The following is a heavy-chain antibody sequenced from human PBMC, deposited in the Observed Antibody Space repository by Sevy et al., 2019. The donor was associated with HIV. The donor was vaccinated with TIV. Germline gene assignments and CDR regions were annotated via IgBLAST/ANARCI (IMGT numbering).Heavy chain of an antibody. J-gene: IGHJ3*02. D-gene: IGHD4-17*01. CDR2: INPDSGGT. CDR3: ARATVTTGGAFDI. CDR1: GYTFTGYY. Sequence: ASVKVSCKASGYTFTGYYMHWVRQAPGHRLEWMGWINPDSGGTNYAQKFQGWVTMTRDTSISTAYMELSRLRSDDTAVYYCARATVTTGGAFDIWGQGTMVTVSS. V-gene: IGHV1-2*04.